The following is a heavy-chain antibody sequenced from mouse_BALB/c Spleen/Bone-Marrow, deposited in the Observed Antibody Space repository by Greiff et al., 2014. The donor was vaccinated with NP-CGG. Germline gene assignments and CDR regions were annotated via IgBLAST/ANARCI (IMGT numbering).Heavy chain of an antibody. Sequence: VMLVESGAGLVKPGASVKLSCKASGYTFTEYIIHWVKRRSGQGLEWIGWFYPGSGSIKYNEKFKDKATLTADKSSSTVYMELSRLTSEDSAVYFCARHESYGNYLYFDVWGAGTTVTVSS. D-gene: IGHD2-10*02. J-gene: IGHJ1*01. V-gene: IGHV1-62-2*01. CDR2: FYPGSGSI. CDR3: ARHESYGNYLYFDV. CDR1: GYTFTEYI.